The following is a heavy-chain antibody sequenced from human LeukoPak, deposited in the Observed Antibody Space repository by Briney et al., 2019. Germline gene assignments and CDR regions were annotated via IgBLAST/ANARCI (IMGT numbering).Heavy chain of an antibody. D-gene: IGHD3-10*01. CDR1: GYTFTGYC. Sequence: ASVKVSCKASGYTFTGYCMHWVRQAPGQGLEWMGWINPNSGGTNYAQKFQGRVTMTRDTSISTAYMELSRLRSDDAAVYYCARDIGVDINWFDPWGQGTLVTVSS. J-gene: IGHJ5*02. CDR3: ARDIGVDINWFDP. V-gene: IGHV1-2*02. CDR2: INPNSGGT.